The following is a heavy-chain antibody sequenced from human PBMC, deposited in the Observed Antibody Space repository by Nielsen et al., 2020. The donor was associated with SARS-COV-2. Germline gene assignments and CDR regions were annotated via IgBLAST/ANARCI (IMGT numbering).Heavy chain of an antibody. Sequence: ASVKVSCKASGYTFTNYGISWVRQAPGQGLEWMGWINPNSGGTNYAQKFQGWVTMTRDTSISTAYMELSRLRSDDTAVYYCARDLTVTTSNDYYYGMDVWGQGTTVTVSS. J-gene: IGHJ6*02. V-gene: IGHV1-2*04. CDR1: GYTFTNYG. CDR2: INPNSGGT. CDR3: ARDLTVTTSNDYYYGMDV. D-gene: IGHD4-17*01.